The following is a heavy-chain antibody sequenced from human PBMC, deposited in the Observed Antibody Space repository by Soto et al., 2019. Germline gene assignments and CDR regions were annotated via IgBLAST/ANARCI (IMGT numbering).Heavy chain of an antibody. CDR1: GYTFTRYG. CDR2: ISAYNGNT. J-gene: IGHJ6*02. Sequence: KASGYTFTRYGTTWVRQAPGQGLEWMGWISAYNGNTNYAEKFQGRVTMTTDTSTNTAYMELGSLRSDDTAVYYCARVYYDSSGYYYVEGAHYYYGMDVWGQGTTVTVSS. CDR3: ARVYYDSSGYYYVEGAHYYYGMDV. V-gene: IGHV1-18*04. D-gene: IGHD3-22*01.